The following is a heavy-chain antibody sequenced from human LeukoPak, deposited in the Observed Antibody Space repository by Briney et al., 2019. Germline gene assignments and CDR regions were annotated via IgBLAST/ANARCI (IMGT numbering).Heavy chain of an antibody. Sequence: GGSLRLSCAASGFTVSSNYMSWVRQAPGKGLEWVSVIYRGGSTYYADSVKGRFTISRDNSKNTLYLQMNNLRAEDTAVYYCAISSWPTYYFDYWGQGTLVTVSS. CDR1: GFTVSSNY. CDR2: IYRGGST. D-gene: IGHD6-13*01. CDR3: AISSWPTYYFDY. J-gene: IGHJ4*02. V-gene: IGHV3-66*01.